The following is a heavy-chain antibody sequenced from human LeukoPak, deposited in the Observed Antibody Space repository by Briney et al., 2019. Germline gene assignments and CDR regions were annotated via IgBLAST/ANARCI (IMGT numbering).Heavy chain of an antibody. V-gene: IGHV3-53*01. CDR2: IYSGGAT. CDR3: ARGSHIGAAGILYN. CDR1: GFTFSSNY. D-gene: IGHD6-13*01. J-gene: IGHJ1*01. Sequence: QPGGSLRLSCAASGFTFSSNYMSWVRQAPGKGLEWVSVIYSGGATFYADSVKGRFTISRDDSKNTLYLQMNSLRAEDTAVYYCARGSHIGAAGILYNWGQGTLVTVSS.